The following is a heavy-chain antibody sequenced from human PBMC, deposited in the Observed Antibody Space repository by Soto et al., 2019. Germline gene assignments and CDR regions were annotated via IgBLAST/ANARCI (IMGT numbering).Heavy chain of an antibody. CDR3: AKWRVGASDFDY. D-gene: IGHD1-26*01. Sequence: PGGSLRLSCAASGFTFSSYGMHWVRQAPGKGLEWVAVISYDGSNKYYADSVKGRFTISRDNSKNTLYLQMNSLRAEDTAVYYCAKWRVGASDFDYWGQETLVTVSS. J-gene: IGHJ4*02. V-gene: IGHV3-30*18. CDR1: GFTFSSYG. CDR2: ISYDGSNK.